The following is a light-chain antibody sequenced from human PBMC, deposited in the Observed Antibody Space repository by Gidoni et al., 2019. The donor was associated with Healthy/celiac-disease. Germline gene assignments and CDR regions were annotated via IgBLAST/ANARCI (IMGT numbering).Light chain of an antibody. CDR1: SSNLGSNT. CDR3: AAWDDSLNGWV. V-gene: IGLV1-44*01. CDR2: SNN. Sequence: QSVLTQPPSASGTPGQVVTISCSGSSSNLGSNTVNWYQQLPGTAPKLLIYSNNQRPSGVPDRFSGSKSGTSASLAISGLQSEDEADYYCAAWDDSLNGWVFGGGTKLTVL. J-gene: IGLJ3*02.